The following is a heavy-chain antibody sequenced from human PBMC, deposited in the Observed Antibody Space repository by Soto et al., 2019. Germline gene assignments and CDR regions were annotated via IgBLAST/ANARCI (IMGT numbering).Heavy chain of an antibody. CDR1: GFTFSSYA. Sequence: LRLSCAASGFTFSSYAMHWVRQAPGKGLEWVAVISYDGSNKYYADSVKGRFTISRDNSRNTLYLQMNSLRAEDTAVYFCASHEQQLVSDPLLDYWGQGTLVTVSS. CDR2: ISYDGSNK. D-gene: IGHD6-13*01. V-gene: IGHV3-30-3*01. CDR3: ASHEQQLVSDPLLDY. J-gene: IGHJ4*02.